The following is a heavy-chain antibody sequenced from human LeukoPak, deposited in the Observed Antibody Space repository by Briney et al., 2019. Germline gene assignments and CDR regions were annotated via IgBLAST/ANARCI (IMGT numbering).Heavy chain of an antibody. J-gene: IGHJ5*02. CDR3: AKGKRSGSYFITDWFDP. CDR2: ISGSGGST. CDR1: GFTFSSYA. V-gene: IGHV3-23*01. Sequence: AGGSLRLSCAASGFTFSSYAMNWVRQAPGKGLEWVSSISGSGGSTYCADSVKGRFTISRDNSKNTLYLQMNSLRAEDTAVYYCAKGKRSGSYFITDWFDPWGQGTLVTVSS. D-gene: IGHD1-26*01.